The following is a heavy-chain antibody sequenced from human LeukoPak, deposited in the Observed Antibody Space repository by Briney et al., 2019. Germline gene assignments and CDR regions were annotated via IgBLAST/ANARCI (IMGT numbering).Heavy chain of an antibody. CDR2: INHSGST. D-gene: IGHD3-22*01. V-gene: IGHV4-34*01. CDR1: GGSFSGYH. CDR3: ARVGNYDSSGYYYDY. Sequence: SETLSLTCAVYGGSFSGYHWSWIRQPPGKGLEWIGEINHSGSTNYNPSLTSRVTISVDTSKNQFSLKLSSVTAADTAVYYCARVGNYDSSGYYYDYWGQGTLVTVSS. J-gene: IGHJ4*02.